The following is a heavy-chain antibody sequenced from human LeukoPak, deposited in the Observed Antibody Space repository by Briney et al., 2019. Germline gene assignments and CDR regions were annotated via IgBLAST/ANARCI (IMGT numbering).Heavy chain of an antibody. CDR3: AKDIAVTKPYYFDY. CDR1: GFTFSNYA. J-gene: IGHJ4*02. D-gene: IGHD4-17*01. CDR2: ISGSGDDT. V-gene: IGHV3-23*01. Sequence: QTGGSLRLSCAASGFTFSNYAMNWVRQAPGKGLEWVSTISGSGDDTYYADSVKGRFTVSRDNSKNTLYLQMNSLRAEDTAVYHCAKDIAVTKPYYFDYWGQGTLVTVSS.